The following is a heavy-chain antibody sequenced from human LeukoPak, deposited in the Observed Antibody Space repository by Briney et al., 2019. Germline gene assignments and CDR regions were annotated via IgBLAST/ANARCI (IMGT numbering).Heavy chain of an antibody. CDR3: ARDPRRSGGWYRQDLNWFDP. CDR1: GYTFTGYY. J-gene: IGHJ5*02. CDR2: INPNSGGT. Sequence: GASVKVSCKASGYTFTGYYMHWVRQAPGQGLEWMGWINPNSGGTNYAQKFQGRVTMTRDTSISTAYMELSRLRSDDTAVYYCARDPRRSGGWYRQDLNWFDPWGQGTLVTVSS. D-gene: IGHD6-19*01. V-gene: IGHV1-2*02.